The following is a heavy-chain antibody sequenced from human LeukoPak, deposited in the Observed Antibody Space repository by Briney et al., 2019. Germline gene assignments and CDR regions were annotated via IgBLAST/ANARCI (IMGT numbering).Heavy chain of an antibody. Sequence: PGGSLRLSCAASRFTFSSYAMSWVRQAPGKGLEWVSAISGSGGSTYYADSVKGRFTISRDNSKNTLYLQMNSLRAEDTAVYYCAKDRFRLELHDAFDIWGQGTMVTVSS. D-gene: IGHD1-7*01. CDR1: RFTFSSYA. CDR3: AKDRFRLELHDAFDI. CDR2: ISGSGGST. V-gene: IGHV3-23*01. J-gene: IGHJ3*02.